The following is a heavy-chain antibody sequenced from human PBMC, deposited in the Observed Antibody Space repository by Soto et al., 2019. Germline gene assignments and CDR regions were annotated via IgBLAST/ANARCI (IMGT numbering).Heavy chain of an antibody. CDR3: VTVLMGNYDSSGCRSLDI. Sequence: SVKVSCKASGYTFTSYGISWVRQAPGQGREGMGGICAYNGNTNYALQLEGRVTSTTDPSTVTAHMELGSLRSDDRGVYYCVTVLMGNYDSSGCRSLDIWGQGTMVTVSS. D-gene: IGHD3-22*01. CDR2: ICAYNGNT. CDR1: GYTFTSYG. V-gene: IGHV1-18*04. J-gene: IGHJ3*02.